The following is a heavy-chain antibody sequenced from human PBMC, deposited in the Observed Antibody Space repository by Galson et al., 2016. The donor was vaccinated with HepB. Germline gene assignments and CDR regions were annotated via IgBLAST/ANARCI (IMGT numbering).Heavy chain of an antibody. D-gene: IGHD1-1*01. Sequence: SLRLSCAASGFTFSSYSFNWVRQAPGKGLEWVSSISTTGTYIYYADSVRGRFTISRDNAPISLSLQMKSLRAEDTAVYYCARMATSGTHFDYWGQGTLVTVSS. V-gene: IGHV3-21*01. CDR1: GFTFSSYS. CDR2: ISTTGTYI. J-gene: IGHJ4*02. CDR3: ARMATSGTHFDY.